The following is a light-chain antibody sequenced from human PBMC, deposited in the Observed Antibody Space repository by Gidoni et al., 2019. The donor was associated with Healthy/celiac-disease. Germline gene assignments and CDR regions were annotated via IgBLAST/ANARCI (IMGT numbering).Light chain of an antibody. CDR3: QQSYSTPPWT. CDR2: AAS. V-gene: IGKV1-39*01. J-gene: IGKJ1*01. CDR1: QSISSY. Sequence: DIQMTQSPSSLSASVGDRVTITGRASQSISSYLNWYQQKPGKAPKLLIYAASSLQSWVPSRFSGSGSGTDFTLTISSLQPEDFATYYCQQSYSTPPWTFGQXTKVEIK.